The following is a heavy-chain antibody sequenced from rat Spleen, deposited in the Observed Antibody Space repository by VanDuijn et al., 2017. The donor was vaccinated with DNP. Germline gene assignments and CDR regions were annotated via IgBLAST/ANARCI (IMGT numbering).Heavy chain of an antibody. CDR1: GFTFSRYW. D-gene: IGHD1-12*02. V-gene: IGHV5-58*01. CDR2: INTDGGIT. Sequence: EVQLVETGGGLVQPGRSLKLSCVASGFTFSRYWMYWIRQAPGKGLEWVASINTDGGITYYPDSVKGRFTISRDNAENTLYLQMNSLRSEDSATYYCAREGDYYDGSFVDALDAWGQGTSVTVSS. J-gene: IGHJ4*01. CDR3: AREGDYYDGSFVDALDA.